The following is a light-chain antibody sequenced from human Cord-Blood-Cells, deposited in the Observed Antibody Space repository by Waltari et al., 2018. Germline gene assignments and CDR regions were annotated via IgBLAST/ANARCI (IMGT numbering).Light chain of an antibody. CDR1: QSVSSN. CDR2: GVS. V-gene: IGKV3-15*01. Sequence: EIVMTQSPATLSVPPGESDTLSCRASQSVSSNLALYQQKPGQAPRLLIYGVSTRATGIPARFSGSGSGTEFTLTISSLQSEDFAVYYCQQYNNWPWTFGQGTKVEIK. CDR3: QQYNNWPWT. J-gene: IGKJ1*01.